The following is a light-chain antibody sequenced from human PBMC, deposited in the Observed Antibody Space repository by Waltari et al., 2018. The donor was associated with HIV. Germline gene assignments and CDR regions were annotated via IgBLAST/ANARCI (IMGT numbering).Light chain of an antibody. CDR2: NTT. CDR3: QSSDNTLSGSV. CDR1: NSNIGTHE. V-gene: IGLV1-40*01. Sequence: QSVLTQPPSVSGAPGQRVTLSCTGGNSNIGTHEVHWYQQFPGTAPQLLIYNTTTRPSGVPDRFSGSKSGTSASLAITGLQADDEADYYCQSSDNTLSGSVFGGGTRLTVL. J-gene: IGLJ2*01.